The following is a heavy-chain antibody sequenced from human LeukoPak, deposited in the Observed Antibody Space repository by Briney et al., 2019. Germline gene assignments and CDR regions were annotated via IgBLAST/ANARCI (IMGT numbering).Heavy chain of an antibody. CDR3: ATAGYSSSWYSDWFDP. Sequence: GASVKVSCKASGYTFTSYAMNWVRQAPGQGLEWMGWINTNTGNPTYAQGFTGRFVFSLDTSVSTAYLQISSLKAEDTAVYYCATAGYSSSWYSDWFDPWGQGTLVTVSS. D-gene: IGHD6-13*01. CDR2: INTNTGNP. V-gene: IGHV7-4-1*02. J-gene: IGHJ5*02. CDR1: GYTFTSYA.